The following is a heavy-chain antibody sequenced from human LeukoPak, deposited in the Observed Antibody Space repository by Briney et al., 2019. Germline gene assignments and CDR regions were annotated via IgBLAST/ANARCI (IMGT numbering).Heavy chain of an antibody. D-gene: IGHD3-10*01. Sequence: ASVKVSCKASGGTFSSYAISWVRQAPGQGLEWMGGIIPIFGTANYAQKFQGRVTITADKSTSTAYMELSSLRSEDTAVYYCARTIWFGDGRYYMDVWGKGTTVTISS. CDR3: ARTIWFGDGRYYMDV. CDR2: IIPIFGTA. V-gene: IGHV1-69*06. CDR1: GGTFSSYA. J-gene: IGHJ6*03.